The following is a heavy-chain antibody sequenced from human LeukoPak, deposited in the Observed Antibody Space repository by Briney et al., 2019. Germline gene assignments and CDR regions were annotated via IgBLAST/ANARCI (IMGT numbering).Heavy chain of an antibody. V-gene: IGHV3-64*01. Sequence: PGGSLRLSCAVSGFTFSSYTMHWVRQAPGKGLEYVSAITSNGGSTYYANSVKGRFTISRDNSKNTLYLQMGSLRVEDMAVYYCARSRVLDLHYYYYMDVWCKGTTVTVSS. CDR2: ITSNGGST. CDR3: ARSRVLDLHYYYYMDV. J-gene: IGHJ6*03. D-gene: IGHD2-8*01. CDR1: GFTFSSYT.